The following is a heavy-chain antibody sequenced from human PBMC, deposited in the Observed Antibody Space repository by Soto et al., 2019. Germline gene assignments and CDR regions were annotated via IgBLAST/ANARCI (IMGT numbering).Heavy chain of an antibody. Sequence: LSLTFAVSGXSISSDNWWSWVRQPPGKGLEWIGEIYHSGSTNYNPSLKSRVTMSVVPSKNLFSLTLNSVTAADTAFYYCARDQGSHPGDWGQGTLVTVSS. D-gene: IGHD6-13*01. CDR1: GXSISSDNW. J-gene: IGHJ4*02. CDR3: ARDQGSHPGD. V-gene: IGHV4-4*02. CDR2: IYHSGST.